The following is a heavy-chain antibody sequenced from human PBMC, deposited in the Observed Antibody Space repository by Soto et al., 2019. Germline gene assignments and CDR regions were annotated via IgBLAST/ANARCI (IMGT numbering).Heavy chain of an antibody. CDR1: GGSFSGYY. D-gene: IGHD2-21*01. V-gene: IGHV4-34*01. Sequence: PSETLSLTCAVYGGSFSGYYWSWIRQPPGKGLEWIGEINHSGSTNYNPSLKSRVTISVDTSKNQFSLKLSSVTAADTAVYYCARGRRIAPHYYYYYYGMDVRAQGTTVTVSS. J-gene: IGHJ6*02. CDR3: ARGRRIAPHYYYYYYGMDV. CDR2: INHSGST.